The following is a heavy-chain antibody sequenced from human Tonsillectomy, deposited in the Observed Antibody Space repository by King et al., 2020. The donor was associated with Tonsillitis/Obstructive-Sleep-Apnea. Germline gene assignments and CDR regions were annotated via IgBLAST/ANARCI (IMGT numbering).Heavy chain of an antibody. CDR1: GGSISSYY. J-gene: IGHJ6*03. D-gene: IGHD2-2*01. CDR3: ARRNSVVLSAAMDDYYYYYMDV. CDR2: IYYSGST. V-gene: IGHV4-59*08. Sequence: VQLQESGPGLVKPSETLSLTCTVSGGSISSYYWSWIRQPPGKGLEWIGYIYYSGSTNYNPSLKSRATISVDTSKNQFSLKLTSVSAADTAVYYCARRNSVVLSAAMDDYYYYYMDVWGKGTTVSVSS.